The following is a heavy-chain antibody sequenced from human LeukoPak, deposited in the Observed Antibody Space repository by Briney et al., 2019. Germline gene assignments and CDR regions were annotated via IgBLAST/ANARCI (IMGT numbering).Heavy chain of an antibody. CDR3: ARSREPDYDYVWGSSNHYYYYYGMDV. CDR2: ISYDGSNK. D-gene: IGHD3-16*01. Sequence: GGSLRLSCAASGFTFSSYAMHWVRQAPGKGLEWVAVISYDGSNKYYADSVKGRFTISRDNSKNTLYLQMNSLRAEDTAVYYCARSREPDYDYVWGSSNHYYYYYGMDVWGQGTTVTVSS. CDR1: GFTFSSYA. J-gene: IGHJ6*02. V-gene: IGHV3-30-3*01.